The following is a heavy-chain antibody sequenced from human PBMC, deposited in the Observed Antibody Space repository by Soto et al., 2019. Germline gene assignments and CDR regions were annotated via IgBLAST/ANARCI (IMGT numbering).Heavy chain of an antibody. J-gene: IGHJ4*02. CDR1: GYSFTSYW. CDR3: ARLVPIAARPNSDY. V-gene: IGHV5-10-1*01. Sequence: PGESLKISCKGSGYSFTSYWISWVRQMPGKGLERMRRIDPSDSYTNHSPSFQGHDTISADKSISTAYLQWRSRKPSHTAMYYCARLVPIAARPNSDYWGQGTLVTVS. D-gene: IGHD6-6*01. CDR2: IDPSDSYT.